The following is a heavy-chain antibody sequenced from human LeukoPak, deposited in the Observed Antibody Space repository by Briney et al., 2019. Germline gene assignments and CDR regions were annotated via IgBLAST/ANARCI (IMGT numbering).Heavy chain of an antibody. Sequence: ASVKVSCKASGYTFTSYGISWVRQAPGQGLEWMGWISAYNGNTNYAQKLQGRVTMTTDTSTSTAYMELRSLRSDDTAVYYCARAVGATDYYYYYMDVWGKGTTVTVSS. CDR2: ISAYNGNT. CDR1: GYTFTSYG. CDR3: ARAVGATDYYYYYMDV. V-gene: IGHV1-18*01. J-gene: IGHJ6*03. D-gene: IGHD1-26*01.